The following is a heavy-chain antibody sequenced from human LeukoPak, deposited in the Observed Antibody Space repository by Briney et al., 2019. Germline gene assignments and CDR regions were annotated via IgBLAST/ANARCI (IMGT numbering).Heavy chain of an antibody. V-gene: IGHV1-18*01. CDR3: VRDRRGLERVPFDY. J-gene: IGHJ4*02. CDR2: ITPYSGHT. CDR1: DYTFRNYG. Sequence: ASVKVSCKASDYTFRNYGISWVRQAPGQGLEWMGWITPYSGHTDYAQRFQGRVTLTTDTSTRTAYMELRSLRSDDTAVYYCVRDRRGLERVPFDYWGQGTLVTVSS. D-gene: IGHD1-1*01.